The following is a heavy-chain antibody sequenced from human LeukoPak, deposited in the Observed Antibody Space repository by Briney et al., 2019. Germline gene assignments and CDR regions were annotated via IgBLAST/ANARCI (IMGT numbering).Heavy chain of an antibody. CDR3: ARIEDRGAAFDS. Sequence: GGSLRLSCAASGFTFSRYWMLWVRQVPGGGLVWVSRTNTDGRTTSYADSVKGRFTISRDNAKNMVYLQMNSLRAEDTAVYYCARIEDRGAAFDSWGQGTLVTVSS. CDR1: GFTFSRYW. V-gene: IGHV3-74*01. CDR2: TNTDGRTT. J-gene: IGHJ4*02. D-gene: IGHD3-22*01.